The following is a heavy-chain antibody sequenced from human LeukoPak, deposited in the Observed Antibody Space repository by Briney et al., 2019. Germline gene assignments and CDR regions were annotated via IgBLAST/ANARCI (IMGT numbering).Heavy chain of an antibody. Sequence: PGGSLRLSCAASGSTFSSAWMSWVRQAPGEGLECIGRIKSNTDGGTTDYVAPVKGRFTISRDDSKNTLYLQMNSLKTEDTAVYYCTTAPLPWARPGPWGQGTLVTVSS. CDR1: GSTFSSAW. CDR3: TTAPLPWARPGP. V-gene: IGHV3-15*01. CDR2: IKSNTDGGTT. D-gene: IGHD1-26*01. J-gene: IGHJ5*02.